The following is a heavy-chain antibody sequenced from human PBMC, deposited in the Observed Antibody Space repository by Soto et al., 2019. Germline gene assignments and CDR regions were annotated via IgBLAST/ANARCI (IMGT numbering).Heavy chain of an antibody. Sequence: PSETLSLTCTVSGGSISSYYWSWIRQPPGKGLEWIGYIYYSGSTNYNPSLKSRVTISVDTSKNQFSLKLSSVTAADTAVYYCARQTLYGDYVLNAFYIWGQGTMVTVSS. CDR2: IYYSGST. J-gene: IGHJ3*02. D-gene: IGHD4-17*01. CDR1: GGSISSYY. V-gene: IGHV4-59*08. CDR3: ARQTLYGDYVLNAFYI.